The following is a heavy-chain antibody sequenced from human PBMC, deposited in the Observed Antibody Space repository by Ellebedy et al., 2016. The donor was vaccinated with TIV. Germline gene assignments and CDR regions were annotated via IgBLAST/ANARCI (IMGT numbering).Heavy chain of an antibody. D-gene: IGHD3-10*01. V-gene: IGHV4-39*07. CDR1: GGSISSSSYY. CDR2: IFYSGNT. Sequence: MPSETLSLTCAVSGGSISSSSYYRGWIRQPPGKGLEWIGCIFYSGNTYYNPSLKSRVSMSVDTSKNQVSLKLRSVTAEDTAVYYCARFFESGSTGDYWGQGTLVTVSS. CDR3: ARFFESGSTGDY. J-gene: IGHJ4*02.